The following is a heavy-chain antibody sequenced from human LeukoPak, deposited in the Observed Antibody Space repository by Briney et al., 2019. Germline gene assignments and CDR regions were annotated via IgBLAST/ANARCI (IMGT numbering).Heavy chain of an antibody. CDR3: ASSSWSPGAFDI. CDR2: IRYDGSNK. J-gene: IGHJ3*02. D-gene: IGHD6-13*01. CDR1: GFTFSSYG. Sequence: GGSLRLSCAASGFTFSSYGMHWVRQAPGKGLEWVAFIRYDGSNKYYADSVKGRFTISRDNAKNSLYLQMNSLRAEDTAVYYCASSSWSPGAFDIWGQGTMVTVSS. V-gene: IGHV3-30*02.